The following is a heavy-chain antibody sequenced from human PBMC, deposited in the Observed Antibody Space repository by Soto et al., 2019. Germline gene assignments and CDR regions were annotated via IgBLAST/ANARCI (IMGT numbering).Heavy chain of an antibody. CDR1: GFTFSSYS. Sequence: GGSLRLSCAASGFTFSSYSMNWVRQAPGKGLEWVSSISSSSSYIYYADSVKGRFTISRDNAKNSLYLQMNSLRAEDTAVYYCARESMVRGVSGYWGQGTLVTVSS. CDR2: ISSSSSYI. V-gene: IGHV3-21*01. CDR3: ARESMVRGVSGY. J-gene: IGHJ4*02. D-gene: IGHD3-10*01.